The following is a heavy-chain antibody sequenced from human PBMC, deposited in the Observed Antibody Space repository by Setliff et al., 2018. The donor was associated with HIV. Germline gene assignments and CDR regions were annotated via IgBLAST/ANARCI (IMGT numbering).Heavy chain of an antibody. CDR1: GYSISSGYF. D-gene: IGHD3-22*01. CDR3: ARGGSYDTFDY. J-gene: IGHJ4*02. V-gene: IGHV4-38-2*01. Sequence: SETLSLTCAVSGYSISSGYFWGWIRQPPGKGLEWIGSLYHSGTNFYNPSLKSRVTISLDTSKKQFSLKLASVTAADTAVYYCARGGSYDTFDYWGQGTLVTVSS. CDR2: LYHSGTN.